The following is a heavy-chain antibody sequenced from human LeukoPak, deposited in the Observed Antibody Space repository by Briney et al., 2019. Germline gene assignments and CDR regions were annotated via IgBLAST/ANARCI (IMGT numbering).Heavy chain of an antibody. CDR1: GFSFSYYV. V-gene: IGHV3-30*18. D-gene: IGHD2-2*01. Sequence: GGSLRLSCAGSGFSFSYYVMHWVRQAPGKGLEWVALIATDGGERYYADSVKGRFTISRDNSKNTLYLQMNSLRVEDTAVYYCAKGIRYCSSTSCYYVHYYYGMDVWGQGTTVTVSS. CDR3: AKGIRYCSSTSCYYVHYYYGMDV. J-gene: IGHJ6*02. CDR2: IATDGGER.